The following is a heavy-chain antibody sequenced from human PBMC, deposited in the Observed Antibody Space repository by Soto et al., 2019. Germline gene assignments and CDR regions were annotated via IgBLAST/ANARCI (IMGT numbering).Heavy chain of an antibody. J-gene: IGHJ4*02. D-gene: IGHD6-13*01. CDR2: ISWNSGSI. V-gene: IGHV3-9*01. CDR3: AKVDSSSWYIGD. CDR1: GFTFDDYA. Sequence: EVQLVESGGGLVQPGRSLRLSCAASGFTFDDYAMHWVRQAPGKGLEWVSGISWNSGSIGYVDSVKGRFTISRDNAKNSLYLQMNSLRAEDTALYYCAKVDSSSWYIGDWGQGTLVTVSS.